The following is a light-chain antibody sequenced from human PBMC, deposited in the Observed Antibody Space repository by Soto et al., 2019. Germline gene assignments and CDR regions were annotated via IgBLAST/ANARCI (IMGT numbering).Light chain of an antibody. Sequence: QSALTQPRSVSGSPGQSVTISCTGTGFDIGDSDFVSWYQQHPAKAPKLLIYVVTQRPSGVPDRFSGSKSGNSASLTISGLQTEDEADYYCCSFTAAHTYIFGTGTKVTVL. V-gene: IGLV2-11*01. CDR2: VVT. CDR1: GFDIGDSDF. CDR3: CSFTAAHTYI. J-gene: IGLJ1*01.